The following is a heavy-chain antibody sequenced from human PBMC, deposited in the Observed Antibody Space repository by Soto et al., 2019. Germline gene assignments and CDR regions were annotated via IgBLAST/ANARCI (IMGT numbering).Heavy chain of an antibody. Sequence: SETLSLTCTVSGGSISSYYWSWIRQPPGKGLEWIGYIYYSGSTNYNPSLKSRVTISVDTSKNQFSLKLSSVTAADTAVYYCARHREYQLLSPRGGYYYYYYMDVWGKGTTVSVS. V-gene: IGHV4-59*08. D-gene: IGHD2-2*01. J-gene: IGHJ6*03. CDR3: ARHREYQLLSPRGGYYYYYYMDV. CDR1: GGSISSYY. CDR2: IYYSGST.